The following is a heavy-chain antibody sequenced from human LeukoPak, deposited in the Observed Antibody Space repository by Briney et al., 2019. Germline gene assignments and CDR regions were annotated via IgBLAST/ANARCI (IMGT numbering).Heavy chain of an antibody. Sequence: PGGSLRLSCAASGFTFHNYAIHWVRQAPGKGLEWVSLTSGDGITTYFADSVKGRFTISRDNSKSSLFLQMNSLRTEDTALYYCAKDSSRSSGYYLDYWGQGTLVTVSS. CDR2: TSGDGITT. J-gene: IGHJ4*02. CDR1: GFTFHNYA. D-gene: IGHD3-22*01. CDR3: AKDSSRSSGYYLDY. V-gene: IGHV3-43*02.